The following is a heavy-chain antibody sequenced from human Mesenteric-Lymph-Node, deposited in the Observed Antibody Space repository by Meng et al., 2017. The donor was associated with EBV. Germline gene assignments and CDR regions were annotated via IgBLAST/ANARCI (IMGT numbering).Heavy chain of an antibody. CDR2: INHSGTT. Sequence: QLQLQGSGPGLVKPSETLSLTCAVYGESFSGYYWSWIRQPPGKGLEWIGEINHSGTTNYNPSLESRVTISVDTSKNQLSLKLTSLTAADTAVYYCARLGNGHWGQGTLVTVSS. D-gene: IGHD1-1*01. J-gene: IGHJ4*02. CDR1: GESFSGYY. CDR3: ARLGNGH. V-gene: IGHV4-34*10.